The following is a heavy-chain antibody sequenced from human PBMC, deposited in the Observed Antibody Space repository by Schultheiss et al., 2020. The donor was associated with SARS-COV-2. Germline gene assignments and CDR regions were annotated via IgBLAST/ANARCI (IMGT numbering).Heavy chain of an antibody. Sequence: GGSLRLSCAASGFTVSSNYMSWVRQAPGKGLEWVSVIYSCGSTYYADSVKGRFTISRDNSKNTLYLQMNSLRAEDTAVYYCAKDGTWGVGYFDYWGQGTLVTVSS. J-gene: IGHJ4*02. CDR1: GFTVSSNY. D-gene: IGHD7-27*01. CDR3: AKDGTWGVGYFDY. V-gene: IGHV3-53*01. CDR2: IYSCGST.